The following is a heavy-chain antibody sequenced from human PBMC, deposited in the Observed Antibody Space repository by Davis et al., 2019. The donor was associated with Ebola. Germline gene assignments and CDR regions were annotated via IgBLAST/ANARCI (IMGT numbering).Heavy chain of an antibody. CDR3: AKSGLSFGVVKYHYGMDV. CDR2: VSPDGTTT. D-gene: IGHD3-3*01. Sequence: GESLKISCAASGFSLETYWKHWVRQAPGKGLVWVSRVSPDGTTTNYADSVKGRFTVSRDNAKNAVYLQMNSLRAEDTAVYYCAKSGLSFGVVKYHYGMDVWGKGSTVTVSS. J-gene: IGHJ6*04. V-gene: IGHV3-74*01. CDR1: GFSLETYW.